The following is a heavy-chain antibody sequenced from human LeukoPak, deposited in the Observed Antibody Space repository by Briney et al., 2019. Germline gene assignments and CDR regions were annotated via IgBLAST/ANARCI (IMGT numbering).Heavy chain of an antibody. Sequence: GSVNVSCKASGCTFTSYYMHWVRQAPGQGLEWMGIINPSGGSTSYAQKFQGRVTMTRDTSTSTVYMELSSLRSEDTAVYYCARDLASRQWLDLGVFQHWGQGTLVTVSS. V-gene: IGHV1-46*01. CDR2: INPSGGST. CDR3: ARDLASRQWLDLGVFQH. D-gene: IGHD6-19*01. CDR1: GCTFTSYY. J-gene: IGHJ1*01.